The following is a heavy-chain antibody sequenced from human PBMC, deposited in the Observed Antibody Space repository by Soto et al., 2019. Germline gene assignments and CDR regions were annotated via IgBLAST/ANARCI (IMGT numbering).Heavy chain of an antibody. J-gene: IGHJ6*02. CDR3: VRPLPSGRNYGLDV. CDR2: IYDNGTT. Sequence: EVQLVESGGGLIQPGGSLRLSCAASVLTVSNAYMAWVRQAPGMGLEWVSVIYDNGTTYYADSVKGRFTISRDTSTNTLSLQMDSLRAEDTAVYYCVRPLPSGRNYGLDVWGQGTTVTVSS. CDR1: VLTVSNAY. V-gene: IGHV3-53*01. D-gene: IGHD3-10*01.